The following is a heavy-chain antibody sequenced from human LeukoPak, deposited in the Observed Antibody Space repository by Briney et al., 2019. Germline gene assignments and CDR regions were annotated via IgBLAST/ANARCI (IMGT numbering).Heavy chain of an antibody. CDR1: GYTFTGYY. CDR3: ARGTNHCSGGSCYRIFDY. Sequence: ASVKVSCKASGYTFTGYYMHCVRQAPGQGLEWMGWINPNSGGTNYAQKFQGRVTMTRDTSISTAYMELSRLRSDDTAVYYCARGTNHCSGGSCYRIFDYWGQGTLVTVSS. CDR2: INPNSGGT. J-gene: IGHJ4*02. D-gene: IGHD2-15*01. V-gene: IGHV1-2*02.